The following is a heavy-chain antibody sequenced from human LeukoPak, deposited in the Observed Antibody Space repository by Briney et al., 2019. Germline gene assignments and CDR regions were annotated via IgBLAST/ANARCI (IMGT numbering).Heavy chain of an antibody. CDR1: GFTFSSYA. D-gene: IGHD2-8*01. CDR2: ISSNGGST. V-gene: IGHV3-64*01. CDR3: ARLGTKGI. J-gene: IGHJ3*02. Sequence: PGGSLRLSCAASGFTFSSYAMHWVRQAPGKGLEYVSAISSNGGSTYYANSVKGRFTISRDNSKNTLYLQMGSLRAEDMAVYYCARLGTKGIWGQGTMVTVSS.